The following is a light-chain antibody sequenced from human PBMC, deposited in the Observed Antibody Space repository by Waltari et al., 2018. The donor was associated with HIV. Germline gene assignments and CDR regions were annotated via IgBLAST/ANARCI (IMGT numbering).Light chain of an antibody. CDR3: QSYDSSLSSYV. V-gene: IGLV1-40*01. Sequence: QSVLTQPPSVSGAPGQRVTSSCTGSSPNIGARLSVHWYQQLPGIAPKPLTYATTNRHSGVPDRFSGSKSGTSASLAITGLQAEDEADYYCQSYDSSLSSYVFASGTRVTVL. CDR2: ATT. J-gene: IGLJ1*01. CDR1: SPNIGARLS.